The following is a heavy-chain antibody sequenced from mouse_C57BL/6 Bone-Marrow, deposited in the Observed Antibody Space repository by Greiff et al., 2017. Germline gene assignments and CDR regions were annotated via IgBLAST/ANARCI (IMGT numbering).Heavy chain of an antibody. V-gene: IGHV1-69*01. D-gene: IGHD2-2*01. CDR2: IDPSDSYT. J-gene: IGHJ3*01. Sequence: QVQLQQPGAELVMPGASVKLSCKASGYTFTSYWMHWVKQRPGQGLEWIGEIDPSDSYTNYNQKFKGKSTLTVDKSSSTAYMQLSSLTSEDSAVYYCAKESFYYGYDKWFAYWGQGTLVTVSA. CDR1: GYTFTSYW. CDR3: AKESFYYGYDKWFAY.